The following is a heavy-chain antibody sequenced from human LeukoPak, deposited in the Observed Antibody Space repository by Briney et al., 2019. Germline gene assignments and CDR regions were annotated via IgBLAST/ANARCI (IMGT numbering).Heavy chain of an antibody. CDR3: AKPMVYAKHLYYFDY. CDR1: GFTFSSYW. CDR2: INSDGSST. Sequence: GGSVRLSCAASGFTFSSYWMHWVRQAPGKGLVWVSRINSDGSSTSYADSVKGRFTISRDNAKNTLYLQMNSLRAEDTAVYYCAKPMVYAKHLYYFDYWGQGTLVTVSS. J-gene: IGHJ4*02. V-gene: IGHV3-74*01. D-gene: IGHD2-8*01.